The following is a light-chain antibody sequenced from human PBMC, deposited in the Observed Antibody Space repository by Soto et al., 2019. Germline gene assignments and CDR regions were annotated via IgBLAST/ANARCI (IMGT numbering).Light chain of an antibody. V-gene: IGKV3-11*01. CDR3: QHFRA. CDR1: QTVSTY. J-gene: IGKJ5*01. CDR2: DAS. Sequence: EIVLTQSPATLSLSPGERATLSCRASQTVSTYLDWYQQKPGQAPRLLIYDASKRATGIPARFSGSGSGTDFTLTISRLEPEDFVLYYCQHFRAFGQGTRLEIK.